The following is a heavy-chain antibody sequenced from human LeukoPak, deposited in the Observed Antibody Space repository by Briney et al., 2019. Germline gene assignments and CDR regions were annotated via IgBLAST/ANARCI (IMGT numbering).Heavy chain of an antibody. D-gene: IGHD4-17*01. CDR2: ISYDGSNK. CDR3: ARDRDGVLDY. J-gene: IGHJ4*02. CDR1: GFTFSSYA. Sequence: PGRSLRLSCAASGFTFSSYAMHWVRQAPGKGLEWVAVISYDGSNKYYADSVKGRFTISRDNSKNTLYLQMNSLRAEDTAVYYCARDRDGVLDYWGQGTLVTVSS. V-gene: IGHV3-30*04.